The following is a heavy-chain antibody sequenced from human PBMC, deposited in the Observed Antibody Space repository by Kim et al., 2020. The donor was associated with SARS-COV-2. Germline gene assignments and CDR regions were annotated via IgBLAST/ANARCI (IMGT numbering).Heavy chain of an antibody. D-gene: IGHD2-21*02. CDR3: ARDLIVVVTHYYYGMDV. Sequence: KGRVTIPRDNTKNSLELQMNSLRAEDTAVYYCARDLIVVVTHYYYGMDVWGQGTTVTVSS. V-gene: IGHV3-11*06. J-gene: IGHJ6*02.